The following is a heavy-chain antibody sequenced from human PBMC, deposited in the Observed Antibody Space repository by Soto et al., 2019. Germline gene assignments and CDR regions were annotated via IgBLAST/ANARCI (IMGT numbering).Heavy chain of an antibody. D-gene: IGHD3-3*01. CDR2: ISYDGSNK. V-gene: IGHV3-30-3*01. J-gene: IGHJ6*02. Sequence: PGGSLRLPCAASGFNFNSYAMHRVRQDPGKGLEWVAVISYDGSNKYYADSVKGRFTISRDNSKNTLYLQMNSLRAEDTAVYYCAREPDHLFWSGYPYGMDVWGQGTTVTVSS. CDR1: GFNFNSYA. CDR3: AREPDHLFWSGYPYGMDV.